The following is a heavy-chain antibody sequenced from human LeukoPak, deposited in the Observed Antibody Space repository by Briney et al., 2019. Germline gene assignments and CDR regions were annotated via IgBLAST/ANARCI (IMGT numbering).Heavy chain of an antibody. D-gene: IGHD2-15*01. CDR1: GDSMSSSSYY. CDR3: ARHVSDCSAGSCYSYFDP. Sequence: PSETLSLTCSVSGDSMSSSSYYWGWIRQPPGKGLEWIGSFQYGGATYYNPSLKSRVTKSVDTSKNQFSLKLNSVTAADTAVYYCARHVSDCSAGSCYSYFDPWGQGTLVTVSS. V-gene: IGHV4-39*01. J-gene: IGHJ5*02. CDR2: FQYGGAT.